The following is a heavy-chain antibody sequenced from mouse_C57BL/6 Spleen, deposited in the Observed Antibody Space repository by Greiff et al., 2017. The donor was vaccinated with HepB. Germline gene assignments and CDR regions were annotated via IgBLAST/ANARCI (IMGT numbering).Heavy chain of an antibody. CDR3: ARLTTVVATYDY. CDR1: GYTFTNYW. Sequence: VQLQQSGAELVRPGPSVKMSCKASGYTFTNYWIGWAKQRPGHGLEWIGDIYPGGGYTNYNEKFKGKATLTADKSSSTAYMQFSSLTSEDSAIYYCARLTTVVATYDYWGQGTTLTVSS. CDR2: IYPGGGYT. J-gene: IGHJ2*01. V-gene: IGHV1-63*01. D-gene: IGHD1-1*01.